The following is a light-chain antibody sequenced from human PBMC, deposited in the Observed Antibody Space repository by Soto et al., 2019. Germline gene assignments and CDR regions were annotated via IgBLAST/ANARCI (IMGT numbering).Light chain of an antibody. CDR2: DAS. CDR3: QQRSNWPPVT. V-gene: IGKV3D-20*02. CDR1: QSVSSSY. Sequence: EIVLTQSPGTLSLSPGERATLSCRASQSVSSSYLAWYQQKPGQAPRLLIFDASKRATGIPARFSGSGSGTDFTLTISSLEPEDVAIYYCQQRSNWPPVTFGQGTKVDIK. J-gene: IGKJ1*01.